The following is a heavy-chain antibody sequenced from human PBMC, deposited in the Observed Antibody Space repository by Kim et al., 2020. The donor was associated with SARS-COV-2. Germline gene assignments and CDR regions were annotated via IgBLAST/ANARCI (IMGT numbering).Heavy chain of an antibody. CDR2: INHSGGT. D-gene: IGHD3-3*01. CDR1: GGSFSGYH. CDR3: ARGLAGVVPSPRLGRGPYYDYYAIDV. V-gene: IGHV4-34*01. J-gene: IGHJ6*02. Sequence: SETLSLTCAVFGGSFSGYHWTWIRQSPGKGLEWIGEINHSGGTNCNPSLKSRDTISLDTSKNQFSLKLGSVSAADTAVYYCARGLAGVVPSPRLGRGPYYDYYAIDVWGQGTTITVSS.